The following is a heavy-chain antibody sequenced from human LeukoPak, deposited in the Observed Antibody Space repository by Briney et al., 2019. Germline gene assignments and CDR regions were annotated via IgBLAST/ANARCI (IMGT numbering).Heavy chain of an antibody. J-gene: IGHJ2*01. Sequence: NASETLSLTCTVSGGSISSYYWSWIRQPPGKGLEWIGYIYYSGSTNYNPSLKSRVTISVDTSKNQFSLKLSSVTAADTAVYYCATQGLYGGNRYRPGWYFDLWGRGTLVTVSS. V-gene: IGHV4-59*01. CDR3: ATQGLYGGNRYRPGWYFDL. CDR1: GGSISSYY. CDR2: IYYSGST. D-gene: IGHD4-23*01.